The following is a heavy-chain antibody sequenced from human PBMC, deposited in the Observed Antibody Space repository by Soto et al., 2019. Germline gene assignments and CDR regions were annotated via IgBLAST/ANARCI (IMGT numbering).Heavy chain of an antibody. D-gene: IGHD2-15*01. CDR2: ISYSGST. Sequence: SETLSLTCTVSGASITTYYWSWIRQPPGKGLEWIGYISYSGSTDYNPSLKSRVTISFDASKNQISLQVRSATAADAAVYYCARVFKEYCSGGKRDWFALWAQGTLVPVSS. CDR1: GASITTYY. CDR3: ARVFKEYCSGGKRDWFAL. J-gene: IGHJ5*02. V-gene: IGHV4-59*01.